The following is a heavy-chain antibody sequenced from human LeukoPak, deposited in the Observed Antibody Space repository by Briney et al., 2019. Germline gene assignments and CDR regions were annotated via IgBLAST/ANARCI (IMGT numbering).Heavy chain of an antibody. J-gene: IGHJ4*02. Sequence: ASVTVSFKASGYTFTDYYMHWVRQAPGQGLEWMGWINPNSGGTNYAQKFQGRVTMTRDTSISTAYMELSRLRSDDTAVYYCARGGQDYGDPYYFDYWGQGTLVTVSS. CDR2: INPNSGGT. V-gene: IGHV1-2*02. CDR1: GYTFTDYY. D-gene: IGHD4-17*01. CDR3: ARGGQDYGDPYYFDY.